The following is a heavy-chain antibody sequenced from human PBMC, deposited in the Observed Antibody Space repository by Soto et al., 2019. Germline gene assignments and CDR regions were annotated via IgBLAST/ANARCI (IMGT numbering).Heavy chain of an antibody. J-gene: IGHJ4*02. V-gene: IGHV3-66*01. CDR2: IYSGGST. D-gene: IGHD3-16*02. CDR1: GFTVSSNY. CDR3: GRSGYYDYIWGSYRSDYFDY. Sequence: EVQLVESGGGLVQPGGSLRRSCAASGFTVSSNYMSWVRQAPGKGLEWVSVIYSGGSTYYADSVKGRFTISRDNSKNTLYLQMNSLRAEDAAVYYCGRSGYYDYIWGSYRSDYFDYWGQGTLVTVSS.